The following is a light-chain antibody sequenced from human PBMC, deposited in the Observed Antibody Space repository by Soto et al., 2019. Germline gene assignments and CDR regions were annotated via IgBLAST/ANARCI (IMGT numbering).Light chain of an antibody. CDR1: QTIGRN. CDR2: YIS. J-gene: IGKJ5*01. Sequence: EIVMTQSPGTLSLSPGETATLSCRASQTIGRNYLAWYQQKPGQAPRLLIYYISTRAADIPARFSGSGSGTDFTLTISSLQSEDSAVYYCQQHSQWPITFGQGTRLEIK. V-gene: IGKV3-15*01. CDR3: QQHSQWPIT.